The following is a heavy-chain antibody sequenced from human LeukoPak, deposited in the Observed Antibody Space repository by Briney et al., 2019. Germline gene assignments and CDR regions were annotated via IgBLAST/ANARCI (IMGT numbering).Heavy chain of an antibody. V-gene: IGHV4-59*08. CDR2: VSYSGTP. CDR1: GYSINNYY. Sequence: SETLSLTCTASGYSINNYYWSWIRQPPGKGLEWIGYVSYSGTPDYNPSLKSRATISLDTSRNQFSLQLRSVTAADTAEYYCARQKWDRLTYYYYGMDVWGQGTTVTVSS. J-gene: IGHJ6*02. CDR3: ARQKWDRLTYYYYGMDV. D-gene: IGHD1-26*01.